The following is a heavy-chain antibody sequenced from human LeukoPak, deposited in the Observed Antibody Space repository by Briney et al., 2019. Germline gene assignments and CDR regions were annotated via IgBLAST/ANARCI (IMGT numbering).Heavy chain of an antibody. D-gene: IGHD3-22*01. J-gene: IGHJ3*02. Sequence: GRSLRLSCAASGFTFSSYGMHWVRQAPGKGLEWVAVISYDGSNKYYADSVKGRFTISRDNSKNTLYLQMNSLRAEDTAVYYCARGKVVITTKAFDIWGQGTMVTVSS. CDR2: ISYDGSNK. CDR1: GFTFSSYG. CDR3: ARGKVVITTKAFDI. V-gene: IGHV3-30*03.